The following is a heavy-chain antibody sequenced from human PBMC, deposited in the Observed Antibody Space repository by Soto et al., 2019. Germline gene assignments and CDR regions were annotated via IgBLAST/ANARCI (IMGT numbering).Heavy chain of an antibody. Sequence: ASVKVSCKASGFTLTNSAVQWVRQARGQRLEWIGWIVAGNGKTNYAQQFQGRVTITRDMSTSTAYMELTSLRSEDTAMYYCAGSHCTRGSCSNYYGLDVWGQGTTVTVSS. CDR2: IVAGNGKT. CDR3: AGSHCTRGSCSNYYGLDV. V-gene: IGHV1-58*01. D-gene: IGHD1-1*01. CDR1: GFTLTNSA. J-gene: IGHJ6*02.